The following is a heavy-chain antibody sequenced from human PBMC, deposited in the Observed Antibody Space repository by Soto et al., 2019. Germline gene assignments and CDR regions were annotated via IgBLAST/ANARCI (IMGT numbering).Heavy chain of an antibody. CDR1: GFTFSSYL. D-gene: IGHD3-22*01. CDR2: INSDGSST. J-gene: IGHJ4*02. Sequence: GGSLRLSCAASGFTFSSYLMHWVRQAPGKGLVWVSRINSDGSSTTYADSVKGRFTISRDSAKNTLYLQMNSLRAEDTAVYYCARDEYYYDSSGYPGFDYWGQGT. CDR3: ARDEYYYDSSGYPGFDY. V-gene: IGHV3-74*01.